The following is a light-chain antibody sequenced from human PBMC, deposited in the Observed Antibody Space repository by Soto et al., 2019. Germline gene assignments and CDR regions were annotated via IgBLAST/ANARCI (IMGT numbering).Light chain of an antibody. CDR3: QQYGSSIT. Sequence: EIVMTQSPATLSASPGERATLSCRASQSVRGNLAWYQQKPGQAPRLLIFGASTRATGIPARFSGSGSGTEFILTISRLEPEDFAVYYCQQYGSSITFGQGTRLEIK. CDR2: GAS. J-gene: IGKJ5*01. CDR1: QSVRGN. V-gene: IGKV3-15*01.